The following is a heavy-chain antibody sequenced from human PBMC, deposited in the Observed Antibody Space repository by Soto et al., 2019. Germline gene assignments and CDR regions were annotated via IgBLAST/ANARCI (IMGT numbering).Heavy chain of an antibody. CDR3: ARDHYDFWSGYYETSGFDY. Sequence: GGSLRLSCAASGFTFSSYSMNWVRQAPGKGLEWVSSISSSSSYIYYADSVKGRFTISRDNAKNSLYLQMNSLRAEDTAVYYCARDHYDFWSGYYETSGFDYWGQGTLVTVSS. CDR2: ISSSSSYI. J-gene: IGHJ4*02. CDR1: GFTFSSYS. D-gene: IGHD3-3*01. V-gene: IGHV3-21*01.